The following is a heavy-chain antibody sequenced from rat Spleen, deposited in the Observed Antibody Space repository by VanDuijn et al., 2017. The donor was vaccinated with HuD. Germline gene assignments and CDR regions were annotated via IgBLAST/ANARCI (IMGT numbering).Heavy chain of an antibody. Sequence: QVQLKESGPGLVQPSQTLSLTCTVSGFSLTSNAVIWVRQPPGKGLEWITTISSGGNIYYNSALKSRLSNSRDTSKSQVFLKMNRLQTEDTAIYFCTRDHSYWDNYYPGGFAYWGQGTLVTVSS. CDR2: ISSGGNI. J-gene: IGHJ3*01. D-gene: IGHD1-6*01. CDR1: GFSLTSNA. CDR3: TRDHSYWDNYYPGGFAY. V-gene: IGHV2S12*01.